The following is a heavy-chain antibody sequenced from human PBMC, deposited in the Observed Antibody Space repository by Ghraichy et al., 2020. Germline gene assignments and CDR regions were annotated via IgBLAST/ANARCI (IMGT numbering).Heavy chain of an antibody. CDR2: ISWNSGSI. V-gene: IGHV3-9*01. J-gene: IGHJ5*02. CDR1: GFTFDDYA. Sequence: SCAASGFTFDDYAMHWVRQAPGKGLEWVSGISWNSGSIGYADSVKGRFTISRDNAKNSLYLQMNSLRAEDTALYYCAKDNRDIVVVPAAIGGIWFDPWGQGTLVTVSS. D-gene: IGHD2-2*02. CDR3: AKDNRDIVVVPAAIGGIWFDP.